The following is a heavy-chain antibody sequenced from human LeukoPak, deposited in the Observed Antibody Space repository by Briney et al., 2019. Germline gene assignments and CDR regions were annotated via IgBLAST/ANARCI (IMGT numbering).Heavy chain of an antibody. D-gene: IGHD2-2*01. Sequence: ASVKVSCKASGYSFTTYTITWVRQAPGQGLEWMGWVSAYNGNTNYAHSLQGRVTMTTDTSARTAYMELRSLRSDDTAVYYCAGLYCGSTDCYSSHNWFDPWGQGTLVTVSS. CDR1: GYSFTTYT. J-gene: IGHJ5*02. CDR2: VSAYNGNT. CDR3: AGLYCGSTDCYSSHNWFDP. V-gene: IGHV1-18*01.